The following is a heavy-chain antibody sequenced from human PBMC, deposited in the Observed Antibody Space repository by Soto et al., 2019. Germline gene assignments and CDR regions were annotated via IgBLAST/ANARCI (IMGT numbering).Heavy chain of an antibody. CDR1: GGSLSSYY. Sequence: SETMSLTCTVAGGSLSSYYWSWIRQHTGKGLEWIGYFYYSGSTNYNPSLKSRVTISVDTSKNQFSLKLSSVTAADTAVYYCARGGWKLFDYWGQGTLVTVSS. J-gene: IGHJ4*02. CDR3: ARGGWKLFDY. CDR2: FYYSGST. V-gene: IGHV4-59*01. D-gene: IGHD6-19*01.